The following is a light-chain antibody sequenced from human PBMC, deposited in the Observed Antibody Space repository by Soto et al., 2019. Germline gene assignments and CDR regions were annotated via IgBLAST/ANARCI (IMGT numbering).Light chain of an antibody. CDR3: RQYDKSLPPVT. CDR2: GAS. J-gene: IGKJ4*01. V-gene: IGKV3-15*01. CDR1: RSVSTN. Sequence: DIILTQSPAIVSVSPGERATLSCRASRSVSTNLAWYQHKHGQAPRLLIYGASTRVTDITARFSGSGSGTHFTLTINYLKSEDFGVYYCRQYDKSLPPVTFGGGTKVEI.